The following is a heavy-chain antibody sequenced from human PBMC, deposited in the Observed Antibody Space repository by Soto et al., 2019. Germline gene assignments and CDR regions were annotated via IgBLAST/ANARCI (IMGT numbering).Heavy chain of an antibody. J-gene: IGHJ4*02. D-gene: IGHD3-10*01. V-gene: IGHV3-30*18. CDR1: GFTFGSYG. CDR2: ISSDGGHR. CDR3: AKDGGSVVPGSVDY. Sequence: PGGSLRLACATSGFTFGSYGMHWVRQAPGKGLEWVAVISSDGGHRFYADSVKGRFTISRDNSKNTLFLQMLSLRVEDTAVYSCAKDGGSVVPGSVDYWGQGPLVTVSS.